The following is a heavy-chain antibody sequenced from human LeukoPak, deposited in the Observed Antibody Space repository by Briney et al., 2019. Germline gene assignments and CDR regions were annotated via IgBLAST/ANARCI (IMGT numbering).Heavy chain of an antibody. V-gene: IGHV1-8*03. J-gene: IGHJ4*02. CDR1: GYTFTNYD. D-gene: IGHD5-12*01. Sequence: ASVKVSCKASGYTFTNYDINWVRQATGQGLEWMGWMNPNSGNTGYAQKFQGRVTITRNTSISTAYMELSSLRSEDTAVYYCARRKYSAYDLFDYWGQGTLSPSPQ. CDR2: MNPNSGNT. CDR3: ARRKYSAYDLFDY.